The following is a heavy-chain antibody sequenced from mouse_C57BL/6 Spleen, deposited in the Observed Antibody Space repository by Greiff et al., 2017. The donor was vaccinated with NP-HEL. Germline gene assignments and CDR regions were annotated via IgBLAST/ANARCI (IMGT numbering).Heavy chain of an antibody. CDR3: ARNGYYVHFDY. J-gene: IGHJ2*01. Sequence: EVKVEESGGGLVKPGGSLKLSCAASGFTFTDYGMHWVRQAPEKGLEWVAYISSGSSTIYYADTVKGRFTFSRDNAKTTLFLHMTSLRSEDTAIYDCARNGYYVHFDYWGQGTTLTVSS. D-gene: IGHD2-3*01. V-gene: IGHV5-17*01. CDR2: ISSGSSTI. CDR1: GFTFTDYG.